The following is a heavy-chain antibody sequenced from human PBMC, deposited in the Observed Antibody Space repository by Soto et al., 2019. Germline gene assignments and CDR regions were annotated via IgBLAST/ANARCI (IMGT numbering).Heavy chain of an antibody. CDR2: IYYSGST. D-gene: IGHD4-4*01. CDR1: GGSISSGDYY. CDR3: ARDRYSNYDPHYFDY. V-gene: IGHV4-30-4*01. Sequence: SETLSLTCTVSGGSISSGDYYWSWIRQPPGKGLEWIGYIYYSGSTYYNPSLKSRVTISVDTSKNQFSLKLSSVTAADTAVYYCARDRYSNYDPHYFDYWGQGTLVTVSS. J-gene: IGHJ4*02.